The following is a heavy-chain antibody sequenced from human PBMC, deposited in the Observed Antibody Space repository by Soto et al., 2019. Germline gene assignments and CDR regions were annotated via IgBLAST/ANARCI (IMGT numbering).Heavy chain of an antibody. V-gene: IGHV3-23*01. J-gene: IGHJ5*02. Sequence: PRGSLLLSCATSVFTFSSYAMSWVRQAPGKGLEWVSAIRGSGGSTYYADSGEGRFTISRDNSKNTLYRQMNSLRAEDTAVYYCAKDPYDSSGYYLSWFDPWAREPWSPSPQ. CDR3: AKDPYDSSGYYLSWFDP. CDR2: IRGSGGST. CDR1: VFTFSSYA. D-gene: IGHD3-22*01.